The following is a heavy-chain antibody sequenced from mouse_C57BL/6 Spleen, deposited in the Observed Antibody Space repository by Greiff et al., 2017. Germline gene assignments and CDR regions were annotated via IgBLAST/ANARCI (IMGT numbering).Heavy chain of an antibody. CDR2: ISYDGSN. J-gene: IGHJ4*01. D-gene: IGHD3-2*02. V-gene: IGHV3-6*01. CDR1: GYSITSGYY. Sequence: ESGPGLVKPSQSLSLTCSVTGYSITSGYYWNWIRQFPGNKLEWMGYISYDGSNNYNPSLKNRISITRDTSKNQFFLKLNSVTTEDTATYYCARQLRSYAMDYWGQGTSVTVSS. CDR3: ARQLRSYAMDY.